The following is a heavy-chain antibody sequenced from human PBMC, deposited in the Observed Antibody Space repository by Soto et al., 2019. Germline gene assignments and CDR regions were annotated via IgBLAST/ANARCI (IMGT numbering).Heavy chain of an antibody. CDR3: ARTGGVDGYPSFDY. CDR1: GFSLSNARMG. Sequence: QVTLKESGPVLVKPTETLTLTCTVSGFSLSNARMGVSWIRQPPGKALEWLAHIFSNDEKSYSTSLKSRLTTPKDTSKSQVVLTMTNMDPVDTATYYCARTGGVDGYPSFDYWGQGTLVTVSS. V-gene: IGHV2-26*01. CDR2: IFSNDEK. D-gene: IGHD5-12*01. J-gene: IGHJ4*02.